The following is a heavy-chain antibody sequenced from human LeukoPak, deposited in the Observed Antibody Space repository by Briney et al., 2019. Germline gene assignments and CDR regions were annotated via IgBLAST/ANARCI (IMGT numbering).Heavy chain of an antibody. J-gene: IGHJ4*02. V-gene: IGHV3-7*03. Sequence: PGGSVRLSCAASGLIFSNYWMTWVRQAPGKGLEWVANIKEDGSETYYVDSVKGRFTISRDNDKNTLYLQMNSLRAEDTAVYYCEAYGSVWGQGTLVIVSS. D-gene: IGHD3-10*01. CDR1: GLIFSNYW. CDR2: IKEDGSET. CDR3: EAYGSV.